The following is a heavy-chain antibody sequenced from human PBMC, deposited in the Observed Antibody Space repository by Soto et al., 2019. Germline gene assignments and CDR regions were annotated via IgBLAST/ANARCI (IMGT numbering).Heavy chain of an antibody. J-gene: IGHJ4*02. CDR2: IYYSGST. V-gene: IGHV4-39*02. CDR3: ARDAYGDYVQGIGY. D-gene: IGHD4-17*01. CDR1: GGSISSSSYY. Sequence: QLQLQESGPGLVKPSETLSLTCTVSGGSISSSSYYWGWIRQPPGKGLEWIGSIYYSGSTSYNPSLQGRVTIAVDTSKDQFSLKLGSVTAADTAVYYWARDAYGDYVQGIGYWGQGTLVTVSS.